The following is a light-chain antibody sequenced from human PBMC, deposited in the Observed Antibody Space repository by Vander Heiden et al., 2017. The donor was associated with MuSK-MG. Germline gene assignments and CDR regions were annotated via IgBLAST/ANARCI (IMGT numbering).Light chain of an antibody. CDR3: QQSDSTPPIT. J-gene: IGKJ5*01. CDR1: QSISSY. Sequence: DIQMTQSPSSLSASVGDRVTITCRASQSISSYLNWYQQKPGKAPKLLIYAASSLQSGVPSRFSGSGSGTDFTLTISSLQPEDFATYYCQQSDSTPPITFSQGTRLEIK. V-gene: IGKV1-39*01. CDR2: AAS.